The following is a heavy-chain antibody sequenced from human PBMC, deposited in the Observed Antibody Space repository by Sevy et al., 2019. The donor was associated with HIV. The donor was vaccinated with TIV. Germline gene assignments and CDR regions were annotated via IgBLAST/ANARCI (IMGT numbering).Heavy chain of an antibody. CDR1: GGSISSYY. J-gene: IGHJ5*02. CDR3: ARGAVAGTRGWFDP. D-gene: IGHD6-19*01. V-gene: IGHV4-59*01. Sequence: SETLSLTCTVSGGSISSYYWRWIRQPPGKGLEWIGYIYYSGSTNYNPSLKSRVTISVDTSKNQFSLKLSSVTAADTAVYYCARGAVAGTRGWFDPWGQGTLVTVSS. CDR2: IYYSGST.